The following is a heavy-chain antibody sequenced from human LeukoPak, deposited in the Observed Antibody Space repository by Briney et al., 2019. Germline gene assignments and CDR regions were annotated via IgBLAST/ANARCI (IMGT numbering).Heavy chain of an antibody. CDR3: AKESSWYSGLADY. V-gene: IGHV3-33*06. Sequence: GGSLRLSCAASGFTFSSYGMHWVRQAPGKGLEWVAVIWYDGSNKFYADSVKGRFTISRDNSKNTLYLQMNSLRAEDTAVYYCAKESSWYSGLADYWGQGTLVTVSS. CDR2: IWYDGSNK. D-gene: IGHD6-13*01. CDR1: GFTFSSYG. J-gene: IGHJ4*02.